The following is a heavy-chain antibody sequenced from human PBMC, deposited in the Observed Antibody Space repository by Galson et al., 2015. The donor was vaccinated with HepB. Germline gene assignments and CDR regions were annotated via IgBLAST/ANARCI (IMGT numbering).Heavy chain of an antibody. CDR2: IWNDGSNK. V-gene: IGHV3-33*01. CDR1: GFTFGSYG. D-gene: IGHD3-22*01. CDR3: ARDSSGYWERGYFDY. J-gene: IGHJ4*02. Sequence: SLRLSCAASGFTFGSYGMHWVRQAPGEGLEWVAVIWNDGSNKYYADSVKGRFTISRDNSKNTLYLQMNSLRAEDTAVYYCARDSSGYWERGYFDYWGQGTLVTVSS.